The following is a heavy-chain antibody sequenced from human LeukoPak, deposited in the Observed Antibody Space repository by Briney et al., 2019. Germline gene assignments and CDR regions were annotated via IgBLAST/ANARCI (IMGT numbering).Heavy chain of an antibody. J-gene: IGHJ4*02. CDR1: GFTFSSYW. V-gene: IGHV3-7*01. CDR2: IKQDGSAK. Sequence: GGSLRLSCAASGFTFSSYWMSWVRQAPGKGREWVANIKQDGSAKYYVAFVRGRFTISRDNAKNSLYLQMDNLRAEDTAVYYCARYVGVDGDYVFDYWGQGTMVPVSS. CDR3: ARYVGVDGDYVFDY. D-gene: IGHD4-17*01.